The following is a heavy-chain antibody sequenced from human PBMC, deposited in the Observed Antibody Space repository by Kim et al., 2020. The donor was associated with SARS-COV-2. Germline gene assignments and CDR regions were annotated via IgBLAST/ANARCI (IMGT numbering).Heavy chain of an antibody. CDR3: ASLVFPGIAAAGNGGFDY. CDR2: IYYSGST. D-gene: IGHD6-13*01. V-gene: IGHV4-59*01. CDR1: GGSISSYY. J-gene: IGHJ4*02. Sequence: SETLSLTCTVSGGSISSYYWSWIRQPPGKGLEWIGYIYYSGSTNYNPSLESRVTISVDTSKNQFSLKLSSVTAADTAVYYCASLVFPGIAAAGNGGFDYWGQGTLVTVSS.